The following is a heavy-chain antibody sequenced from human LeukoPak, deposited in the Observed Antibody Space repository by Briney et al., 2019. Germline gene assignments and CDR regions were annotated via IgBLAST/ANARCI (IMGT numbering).Heavy chain of an antibody. J-gene: IGHJ4*02. CDR3: ARDGVNYYDISGYDI. V-gene: IGHV4-59*01. D-gene: IGHD3-22*01. CDR2: IYYSGST. CDR1: GGSISSGY. Sequence: SETLSLTCTVSGGSISSGYWSWIRQPPGKGLEWIGYIYYSGSTNYNPSLKSRVTISVDTSKNQFSLKLSSVAAADTAVYYCARDGVNYYDISGYDIWGRGTLVTVSS.